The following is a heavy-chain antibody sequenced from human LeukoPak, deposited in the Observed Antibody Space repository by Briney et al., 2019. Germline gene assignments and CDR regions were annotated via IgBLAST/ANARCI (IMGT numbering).Heavy chain of an antibody. V-gene: IGHV3-23*01. CDR1: GFTFSSYA. J-gene: IGHJ4*02. Sequence: PGGSLRLSCAASGFTFSSYAMSWVRQAPGKGLEWVSAISGSGGSTYYADSVKGRFTISRDNSKNTLYLQMNSLRAENTAVYYCATRYSYGYWEFDYWGQGTLVTVSS. D-gene: IGHD5-18*01. CDR3: ATRYSYGYWEFDY. CDR2: ISGSGGST.